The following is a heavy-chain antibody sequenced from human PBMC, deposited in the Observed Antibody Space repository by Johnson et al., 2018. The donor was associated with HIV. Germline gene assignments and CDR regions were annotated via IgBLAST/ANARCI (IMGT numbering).Heavy chain of an antibody. CDR1: GFTFSDYY. D-gene: IGHD5-12*01. Sequence: QVQLVESGGGLVKPGGSLRLSCAASGFTFSDYYMSWIRQAPGKGLEWVSYSSSSGSTIYYADSVQGRFTISRDNAKKSLYLQMNSLRAEDTAVYYCARSVALIVATFDAFDIWGQGTMVTVSS. CDR3: ARSVALIVATFDAFDI. CDR2: SSSSGSTI. J-gene: IGHJ3*02. V-gene: IGHV3-11*04.